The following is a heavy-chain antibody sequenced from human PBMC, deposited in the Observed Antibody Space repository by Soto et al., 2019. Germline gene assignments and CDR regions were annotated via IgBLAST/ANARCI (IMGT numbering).Heavy chain of an antibody. CDR1: GGSVSSGSYN. Sequence: QVQLQESGPGLVKPSETLSLPCPVSGGSVSSGSYNWSWIRQPPGKGLAWIGYIYYSGSTNYNPSLKSRVNISVDTSKNQCSLKLSSVTAADPAVYYWARSLWWSQSDYWGQVTLVTVSS. CDR3: ARSLWWSQSDY. V-gene: IGHV4-61*01. J-gene: IGHJ4*02. D-gene: IGHD2-21*01. CDR2: IYYSGST.